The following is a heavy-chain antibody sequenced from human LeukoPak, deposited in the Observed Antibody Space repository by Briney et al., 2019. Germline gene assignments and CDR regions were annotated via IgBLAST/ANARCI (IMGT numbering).Heavy chain of an antibody. J-gene: IGHJ3*02. V-gene: IGHV3-7*03. CDR3: ARVPGGPPLSDAFDI. Sequence: GGSLRLSCAASGFTFSSYWMSWVRQAPGKGLEWVANIKQDGSEKYYVDSVKGRFTISRDNAKNSLYLQMNSLRAEDTAVYYCARVPGGPPLSDAFDIWGQGTMVTVSS. CDR2: IKQDGSEK. CDR1: GFTFSSYW. D-gene: IGHD2-15*01.